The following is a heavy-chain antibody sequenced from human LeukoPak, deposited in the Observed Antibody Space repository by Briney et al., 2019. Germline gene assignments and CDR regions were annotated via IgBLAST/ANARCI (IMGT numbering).Heavy chain of an antibody. CDR1: GYSISSGYY. Sequence: PSETLSLTCTVSGYSISSGYYWGWIRQPPGKGLEWIGSIFESGNTYYNPSLKSRVRISVDTSKNQFSLKLSSVTAADTAVYYCARDYQGGYGDKTVDYWGQGTLVTVSS. J-gene: IGHJ4*02. D-gene: IGHD5-18*01. V-gene: IGHV4-38-2*02. CDR2: IFESGNT. CDR3: ARDYQGGYGDKTVDY.